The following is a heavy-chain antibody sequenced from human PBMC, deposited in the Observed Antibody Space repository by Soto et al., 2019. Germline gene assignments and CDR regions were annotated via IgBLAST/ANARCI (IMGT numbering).Heavy chain of an antibody. CDR1: GYTFTSYD. CDR3: ARVSLIVYWFDP. D-gene: IGHD2-15*01. J-gene: IGHJ5*02. Sequence: ASVKVSCKASGYTFTSYDINWVRQATGQGLEWMGWMNPNSGNTGYAQKFQGRVTMTRNTSISTAYMELSSLGSEDTAVYYCARVSLIVYWFDPWGQGTLVTVSS. CDR2: MNPNSGNT. V-gene: IGHV1-8*01.